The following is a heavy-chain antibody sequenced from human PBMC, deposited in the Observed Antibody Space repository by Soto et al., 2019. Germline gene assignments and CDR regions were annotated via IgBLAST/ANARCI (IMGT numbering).Heavy chain of an antibody. CDR3: ARSKGYCSSTRCLYYYYGMDV. CDR2: ISAYNGNT. CDR1: VWTFTSYG. Sequence: AAVHGSCTASVWTFTSYGISGVGQAPGQGLEGVGWISAYNGNTNYAQKLHGRVTMTTDTPTSTAYMELRSLRSDDKAVYYTARSKGYCSSTRCLYYYYGMDVWGQGNTVTVSS. V-gene: IGHV1-18*04. D-gene: IGHD2-2*01. J-gene: IGHJ6*02.